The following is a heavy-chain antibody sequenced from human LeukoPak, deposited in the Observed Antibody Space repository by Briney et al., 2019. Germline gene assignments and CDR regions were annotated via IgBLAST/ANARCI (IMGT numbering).Heavy chain of an antibody. D-gene: IGHD6-19*01. Sequence: ASAKVSCKDSGYSLTGYYMYRGPHGPGQRHERMGWINPKIGVTNYAQKFQGWVTMTRDTSISTAYMELSRLRSDDTAVYDCARGGSSGWYPFDYSGQGTLVTASS. CDR3: ARGGSSGWYPFDY. V-gene: IGHV1-2*04. CDR1: GYSLTGYY. J-gene: IGHJ4*02. CDR2: INPKIGVT.